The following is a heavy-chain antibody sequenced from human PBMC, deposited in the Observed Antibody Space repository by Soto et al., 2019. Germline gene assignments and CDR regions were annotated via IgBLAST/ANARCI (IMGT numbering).Heavy chain of an antibody. J-gene: IGHJ3*02. Sequence: LRLSCAASGFIFSNYGMHWVRQAPGKGLEWVTVISYDGSNKYYADSVKGRFTISRDNSKNALYLQMNSLRTEDTAVYYCAKDGGPWEQRAYAFDIWGQGTLVTVSS. CDR1: GFIFSNYG. D-gene: IGHD1-26*01. CDR3: AKDGGPWEQRAYAFDI. CDR2: ISYDGSNK. V-gene: IGHV3-30*18.